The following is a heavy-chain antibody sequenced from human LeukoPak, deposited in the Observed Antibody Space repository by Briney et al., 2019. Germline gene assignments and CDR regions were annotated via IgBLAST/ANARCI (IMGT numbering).Heavy chain of an antibody. V-gene: IGHV4-61*02. J-gene: IGHJ4*02. Sequence: SETLSLTCTVSGGSISSGSYYWSWIRQPAGKGLERIGRIYTSGSTNYNPSLKSRVTISVDTSKNQFSLKLSSVTAADTAVYYCARGGPTDFDYWGQGTLVTVSS. CDR3: ARGGPTDFDY. CDR2: IYTSGST. CDR1: GGSISSGSYY.